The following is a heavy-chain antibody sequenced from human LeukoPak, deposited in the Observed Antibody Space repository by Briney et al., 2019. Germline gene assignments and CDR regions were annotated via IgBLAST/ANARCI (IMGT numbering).Heavy chain of an antibody. D-gene: IGHD4-17*01. CDR1: GGTFSSNA. V-gene: IGHV1-69*04. Sequence: SVKVSCKASGGTFSSNAITWVRQAPGLGLEWMGRIIPMFGITNYAQKFQGRDTITADKSTSAAYMELSSLRFEDTAIYYCASGRVPDYGHLDYYYYGLDVWGQGTSVTVSS. CDR2: IIPMFGIT. J-gene: IGHJ6*02. CDR3: ASGRVPDYGHLDYYYYGLDV.